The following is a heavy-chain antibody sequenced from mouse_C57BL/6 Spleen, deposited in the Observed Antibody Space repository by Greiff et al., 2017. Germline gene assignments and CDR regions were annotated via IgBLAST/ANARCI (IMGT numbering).Heavy chain of an antibody. CDR3: ARDGIVCHYDLEC. Sequence: VQLKESGRGLVKPGASVKISCEASGYAFSSSGMTWVSQRPGKGLEWVGTICPGDGYTNYPGKFKGQVTISADKANSNVYLQLSRLTSEDTAVYFCARDGIVCHYDLECRGHALSVTV. V-gene: IGHV1-82*01. D-gene: IGHD2-4*01. CDR1: GYAFSSSG. J-gene: IGHJ4*01. CDR2: ICPGDGYT.